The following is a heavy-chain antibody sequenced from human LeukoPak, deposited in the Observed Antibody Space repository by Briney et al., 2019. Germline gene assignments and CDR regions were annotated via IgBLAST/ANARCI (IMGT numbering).Heavy chain of an antibody. J-gene: IGHJ4*02. CDR2: TYYTSKWYT. D-gene: IGHD3-10*01. Sequence: EWLGRTYYTSKWYTDHAVSLKGRISISADTSKNQFSLQLNSVTPEDTAVYYCGRGYYIDYWGQGTLVTVSS. CDR3: GRGYYIDY. V-gene: IGHV6-1*01.